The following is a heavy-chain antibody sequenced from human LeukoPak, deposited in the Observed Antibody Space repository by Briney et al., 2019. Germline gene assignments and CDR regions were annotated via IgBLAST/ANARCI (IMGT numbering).Heavy chain of an antibody. Sequence: PSETLSLTCTVSGGSISSSSYYWGWIRQPPGKGLEWIGSIYYSGSTYYNPSLKSRVTISVDTSKNQFSLKLSSVTAADTAVYYCARVAVAYYYDSSGYQPEDYWGQGTLVTVSS. CDR2: IYYSGST. D-gene: IGHD3-22*01. V-gene: IGHV4-39*07. CDR1: GGSISSSSYY. J-gene: IGHJ4*02. CDR3: ARVAVAYYYDSSGYQPEDY.